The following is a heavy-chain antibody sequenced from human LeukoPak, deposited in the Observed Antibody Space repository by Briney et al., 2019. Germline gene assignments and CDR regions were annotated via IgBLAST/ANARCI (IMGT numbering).Heavy chain of an antibody. CDR3: ASGIGIAAAHYYGMDV. Sequence: SETLSLTCAVYGGSFSGYYWCWIRQPPGKGLEWIGEINHSGSTNYNPSLKSRVTISVDTSKNQFSLKLSSVTAADTAVYYCASGIGIAAAHYYGMDVWGQGTTVTVSS. D-gene: IGHD6-13*01. V-gene: IGHV4-34*01. CDR1: GGSFSGYY. CDR2: INHSGST. J-gene: IGHJ6*02.